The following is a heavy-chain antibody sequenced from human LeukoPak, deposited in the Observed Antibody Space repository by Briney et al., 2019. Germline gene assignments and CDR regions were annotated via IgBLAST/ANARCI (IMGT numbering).Heavy chain of an antibody. CDR3: ASDHYYGSGIFDY. CDR2: IYYSGRS. CDR1: GDTISSSSYY. D-gene: IGHD3-10*01. J-gene: IGHJ4*02. V-gene: IGHV4-39*01. Sequence: SETLSLTCTVSGDTISSSSYYWGRMRQPPGKGLEYIGRIYYSGRSYYDLSLKRRVTISVDTSKNQFSLKLSSVTAADTAVYYCASDHYYGSGIFDYWDQGTLVTVSS.